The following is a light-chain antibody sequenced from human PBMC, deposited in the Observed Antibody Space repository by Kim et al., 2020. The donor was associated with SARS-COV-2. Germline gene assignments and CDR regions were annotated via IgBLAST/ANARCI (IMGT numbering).Light chain of an antibody. CDR1: QRISSY. CDR3: QQSYSTPYT. CDR2: ATS. V-gene: IGKV1-39*01. J-gene: IGKJ2*01. Sequence: SASVGDRVTSTCRASQRISSYLSWYQQKPGKAPKLLMHATSSLQSGVPLRFSGSGSGTDFTLTISSLQPEDFATYYCQQSYSTPYTFGQGTKLEIK.